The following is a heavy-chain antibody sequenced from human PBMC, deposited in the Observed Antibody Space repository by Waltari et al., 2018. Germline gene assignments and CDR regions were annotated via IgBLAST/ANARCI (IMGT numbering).Heavy chain of an antibody. D-gene: IGHD3-3*01. CDR3: ARVRIFGVPPLDY. CDR1: GGSISSSSYY. J-gene: IGHJ4*02. CDR2: IYYSGST. V-gene: IGHV4-39*07. Sequence: QLQLQESGPGLVKPSETLSLTCTVSGGSISSSSYYWGWIRQPPGKGLEWIGSIYYSGSTYYNPSLKSRVTISVDTSKNQFSLKLSSVTAADTAVYYCARVRIFGVPPLDYWGQGTLVTVSS.